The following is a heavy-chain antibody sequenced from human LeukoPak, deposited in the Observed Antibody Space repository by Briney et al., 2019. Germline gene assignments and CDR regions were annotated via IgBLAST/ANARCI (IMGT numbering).Heavy chain of an antibody. CDR2: IWYDGSNK. CDR1: GFTFSSYG. V-gene: IGHV3-33*01. CDR3: ARGLLWFGFALGMDV. D-gene: IGHD3-10*01. Sequence: GGSLRLSCAASGFTFSSYGMHWVRQAPGKGLEWVAVIWYDGSNKYYADSVKGRFTISRDNSKNTLYLQMNSLRAEDTAVYYCARGLLWFGFALGMDVWGQGTTVTVSS. J-gene: IGHJ6*02.